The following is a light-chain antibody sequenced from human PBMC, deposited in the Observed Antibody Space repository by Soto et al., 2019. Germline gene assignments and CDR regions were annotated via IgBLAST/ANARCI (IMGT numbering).Light chain of an antibody. V-gene: IGLV2-14*01. CDR1: SSDIGAYNY. J-gene: IGLJ3*02. Sequence: QSALTQPASVSGSPGQSITISCRGTSSDIGAYNYVSWYQHHPGKAPKLIIFEVSFRPLGISNRFSASKSGSTASLTISGLQAEDEADYYCASYTHRPTMVFGGGTKLTVL. CDR2: EVS. CDR3: ASYTHRPTMV.